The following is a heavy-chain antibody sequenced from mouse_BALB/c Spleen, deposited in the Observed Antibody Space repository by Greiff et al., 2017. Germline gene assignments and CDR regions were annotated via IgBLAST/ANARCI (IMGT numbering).Heavy chain of an antibody. D-gene: IGHD2-4*01. CDR3: TRVGYYDYDGYFDY. J-gene: IGHJ2*01. V-gene: IGHV5-6-4*01. CDR1: GFTFSSYT. Sequence: EVKVVESGGGLVKPGGSLKLSCAASGFTFSSYTMSWVRQTPEKRLEWVATISSGGSYTYYPDSVKGRFTISRDNAKNTLYLQMSSLKSEDTAMYYCTRVGYYDYDGYFDYWGQGTTLTVSS. CDR2: ISSGGSYT.